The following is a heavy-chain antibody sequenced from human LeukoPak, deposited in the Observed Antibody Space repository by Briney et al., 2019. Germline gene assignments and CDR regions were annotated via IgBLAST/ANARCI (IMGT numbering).Heavy chain of an antibody. CDR2: INSDGTT. J-gene: IGHJ4*02. Sequence: GQSRRLSCSAAGLSFGSYWRHWVRPVQGKGLVWVSRINSDGTTSYADSVKGRFTISRNNAKNTLYLQMNNLRVEDTAVYYCARDGSLPDYWGQGTLVTVSS. CDR1: GLSFGSYW. V-gene: IGHV3-74*01. CDR3: ARDGSLPDY.